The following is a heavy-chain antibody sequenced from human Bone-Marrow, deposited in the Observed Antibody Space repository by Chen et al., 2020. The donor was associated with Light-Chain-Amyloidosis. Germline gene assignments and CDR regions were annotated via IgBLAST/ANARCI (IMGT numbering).Heavy chain of an antibody. CDR2: ISPADSYT. CDR3: ARLNYYDSSGYRTLLHY. J-gene: IGHJ4*02. D-gene: IGHD3-22*01. CDR1: GYSFTTYW. V-gene: IGHV5-51*01. Sequence: EVQLVQSGAEVKKPGESLKISCKGSGYSFTTYWIGWVRQIPGKGLEWMGIISPADSYTKYSPSFQGQVTISADKSVSTAYLEWSSLRASDSAMYYCARLNYYDSSGYRTLLHYWGQGTLVTVSS.